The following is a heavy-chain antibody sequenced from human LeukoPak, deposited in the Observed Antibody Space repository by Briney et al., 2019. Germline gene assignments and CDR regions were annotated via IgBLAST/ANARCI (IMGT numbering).Heavy chain of an antibody. Sequence: GESQKISCKGSGYSFTSYWIGWVRQMPGKGLEWMGIIYPGDSDTRYSPSFQGQVTISADKSISTAYLQWSSLKASDTAMYYCARLKPMVRGVMGSNYFDYWGQGTLVTVSS. CDR3: ARLKPMVRGVMGSNYFDY. D-gene: IGHD3-10*01. CDR1: GYSFTSYW. V-gene: IGHV5-51*01. CDR2: IYPGDSDT. J-gene: IGHJ4*02.